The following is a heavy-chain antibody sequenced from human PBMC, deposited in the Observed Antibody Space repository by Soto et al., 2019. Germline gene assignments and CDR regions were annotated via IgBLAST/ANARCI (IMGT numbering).Heavy chain of an antibody. CDR1: GFTFSDYY. J-gene: IGHJ2*01. Sequence: QVQLVESGGGLVKPGGSLRLSCAASGFTFSDYYMSWIRQAPGKGLEWVSYISSSSSYTNYADSVKGRFTISRDNAKNSLYLQVNSLRAEDTAVYHCARTIAAAGGRRYFDLWGRGTLVTVSS. CDR2: ISSSSSYT. D-gene: IGHD6-13*01. CDR3: ARTIAAAGGRRYFDL. V-gene: IGHV3-11*05.